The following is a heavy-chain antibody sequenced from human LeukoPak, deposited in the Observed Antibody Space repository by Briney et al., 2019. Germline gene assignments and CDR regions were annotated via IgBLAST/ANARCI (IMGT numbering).Heavy chain of an antibody. J-gene: IGHJ3*02. CDR2: ISSDGTYT. D-gene: IGHD2-2*01. CDR1: GFTFSSHL. V-gene: IGHV3-74*01. Sequence: GGSLRLSCAASGFTFSSHLMHWVRQAPGKGLVWVSRISSDGTYTNYADSVRGRFTISRDNAKNTLYLQMNSLRAEDTAVYYCARSQLSPARRTSDIWGQGTMVTVSS. CDR3: ARSQLSPARRTSDI.